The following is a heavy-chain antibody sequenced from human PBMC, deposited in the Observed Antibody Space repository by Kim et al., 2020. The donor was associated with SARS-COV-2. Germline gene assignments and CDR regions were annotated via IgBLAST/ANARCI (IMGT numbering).Heavy chain of an antibody. CDR1: GGSISSGGYY. CDR2: IYSSGST. D-gene: IGHD2-2*02. Sequence: SETLSLTCTVSGGSISSGGYYWSWIRQHPGKGLEWIGYIYSSGSTHHNPSPKSRVTISVATSKNQFSLKLSSVTAADTAAYSCARASIQGYYLDYRGQGT. CDR3: ARASIQGYYLDY. V-gene: IGHV4-31*03. J-gene: IGHJ4*02.